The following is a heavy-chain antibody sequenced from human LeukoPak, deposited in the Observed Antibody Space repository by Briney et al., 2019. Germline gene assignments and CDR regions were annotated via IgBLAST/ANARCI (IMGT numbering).Heavy chain of an antibody. CDR3: AKDRGYYGSIGYSPSWYFDN. V-gene: IGHV3-30*02. CDR1: GFTFSTKG. D-gene: IGHD3-22*01. Sequence: GGSLRLSCAASGFTFSTKGMHWVRQAPGKGLEWVAFIRYDGSNEYYAESVKGRFTISRDNSKNTLYLQMSSLRLEDTAVYYCAKDRGYYGSIGYSPSWYFDNWGQGTLVTVSS. J-gene: IGHJ4*02. CDR2: IRYDGSNE.